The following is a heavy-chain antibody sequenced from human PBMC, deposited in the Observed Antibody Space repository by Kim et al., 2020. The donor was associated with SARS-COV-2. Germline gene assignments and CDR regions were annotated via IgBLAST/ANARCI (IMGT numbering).Heavy chain of an antibody. J-gene: IGHJ4*02. D-gene: IGHD2-15*01. CDR3: AKETSVVVVAATGYFDY. V-gene: IGHV3-23*01. Sequence: VKRRFTIDRDNSKNTLYLQMNSLRAEDTAVYYCAKETSVVVVAATGYFDYWGQGTLVTVSS.